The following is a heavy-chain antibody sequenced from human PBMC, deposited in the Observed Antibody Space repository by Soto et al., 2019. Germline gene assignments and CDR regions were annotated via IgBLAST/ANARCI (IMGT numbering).Heavy chain of an antibody. V-gene: IGHV5-51*01. CDR3: VGVRPRSWSTPPHPDY. J-gene: IGHJ4*02. D-gene: IGHD6-13*01. CDR1: GYSFSYYW. Sequence: GESLKISCQGFGYSFSYYWIGWVRQMPGKGLEWMGIIYPADSDTRYSPSFEGQVTVSADKSISTAYLQWSSLKASDAALYYCVGVRPRSWSTPPHPDYWGQGSLVTVSS. CDR2: IYPADSDT.